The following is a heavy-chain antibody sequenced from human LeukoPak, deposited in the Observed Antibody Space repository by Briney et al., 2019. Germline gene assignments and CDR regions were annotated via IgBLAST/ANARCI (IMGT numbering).Heavy chain of an antibody. Sequence: SETLSLTCTVSGGSISNYYWSWIRQPPGKGLEWIGYIYYSGSTNYNPSLKSRVTISVDTSKNQFSLKLSSVTAADTAVYYCARLDLGDYFDYWGQGTLVTVSS. D-gene: IGHD3-3*01. J-gene: IGHJ4*02. V-gene: IGHV4-59*01. CDR3: ARLDLGDYFDY. CDR2: IYYSGST. CDR1: GGSISNYY.